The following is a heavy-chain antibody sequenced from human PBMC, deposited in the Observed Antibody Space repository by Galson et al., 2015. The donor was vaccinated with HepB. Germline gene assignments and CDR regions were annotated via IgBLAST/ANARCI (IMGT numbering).Heavy chain of an antibody. J-gene: IGHJ6*03. CDR1: GGTFSSYA. CDR3: ARGGHYYDGSGYYPQPRYYYYYMDV. D-gene: IGHD3-22*01. Sequence: SVKVSCKASGGTFSSYAISWVRQAPGQGLEWMGGINPIFGTANYAQKFQGRVTITADESTSTAYMELSSLRSEDTAVYYCARGGHYYDGSGYYPQPRYYYYYMDVWGKGTTVTVSS. V-gene: IGHV1-69*13. CDR2: INPIFGTA.